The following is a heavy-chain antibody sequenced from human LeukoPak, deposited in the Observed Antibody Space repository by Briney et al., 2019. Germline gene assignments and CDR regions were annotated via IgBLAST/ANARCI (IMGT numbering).Heavy chain of an antibody. Sequence: GGSLRLSCAASGFTFSSYSMNWVRQAPGKGLEWVSYISSSSSTIYYADSVKGRFTISRDNAKNSLYLQMNSLRAEDTAVYYCARDLRAAGTPPFDYWGQGTLVTVSS. CDR1: GFTFSSYS. CDR2: ISSSSSTI. CDR3: ARDLRAAGTPPFDY. J-gene: IGHJ4*02. D-gene: IGHD6-13*01. V-gene: IGHV3-48*04.